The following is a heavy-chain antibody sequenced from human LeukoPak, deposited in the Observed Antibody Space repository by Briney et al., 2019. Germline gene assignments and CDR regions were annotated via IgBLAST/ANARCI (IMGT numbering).Heavy chain of an antibody. D-gene: IGHD3-10*02. Sequence: QPGGSLRLSCTASGFTFRSYSMNWVRQAPGKGLEWVSYISSSGSTIYYADSVKGRFTISRDNAKNSLYLQMNSLRAEDTAVYYCAELGITMIGGVWGKGTTVTISS. CDR3: AELGITMIGGV. CDR2: ISSSGSTI. J-gene: IGHJ6*04. V-gene: IGHV3-48*04. CDR1: GFTFRSYS.